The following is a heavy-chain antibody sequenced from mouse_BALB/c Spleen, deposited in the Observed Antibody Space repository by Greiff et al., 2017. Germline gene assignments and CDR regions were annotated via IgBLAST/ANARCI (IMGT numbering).Heavy chain of an antibody. J-gene: IGHJ3*01. CDR2: ISSGGST. CDR3: ARDCPYLRWCAY. V-gene: IGHV5-6-5*01. CDR1: GFTFSSYA. Sequence: EVQGVESGGGLVKPGGSLKLSCAASGFTFSSYAMSWVRQTPEKRLEWVASISSGGSTYYPDSVKGRFTISRDNARNILYLQMSSLRSEDTAMYYCARDCPYLRWCAYWGQGTLVTVSA.